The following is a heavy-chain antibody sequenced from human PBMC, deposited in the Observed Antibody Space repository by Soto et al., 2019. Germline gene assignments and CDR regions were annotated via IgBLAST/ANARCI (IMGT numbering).Heavy chain of an antibody. D-gene: IGHD3-22*01. CDR1: GFTFSSSE. CDR3: ARWEVVTGLDY. Sequence: GGSLRLSCAASGFTFSSSEMSWVRQAPGKGLEWISHISSSGSTTYYADSVKGRFPSSRDNANHSLYLQMTSLRLADTAVYYCARWEVVTGLDYWGQGTLVTVSS. CDR2: ISSSGSTT. V-gene: IGHV3-48*03. J-gene: IGHJ4*02.